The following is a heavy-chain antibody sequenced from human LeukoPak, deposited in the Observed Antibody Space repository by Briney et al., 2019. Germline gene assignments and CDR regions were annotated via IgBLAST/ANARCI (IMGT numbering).Heavy chain of an antibody. V-gene: IGHV3-11*04. CDR1: GFTFSDYY. CDR3: ARDPPYCGGDCYRPGPFDY. J-gene: IGHJ4*02. CDR2: ISSSGSTI. D-gene: IGHD2-21*02. Sequence: GGSLRLSCAASGFTFSDYYMSWIRQAPGKGLEWVSYISSSGSTIHYADSVKGRFTISRDNAKNSLYLQMNSLRAEDTAVYYCARDPPYCGGDCYRPGPFDYWGQGTLVTVSS.